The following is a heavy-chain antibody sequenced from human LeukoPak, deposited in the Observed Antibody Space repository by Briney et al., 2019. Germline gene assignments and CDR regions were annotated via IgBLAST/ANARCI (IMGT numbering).Heavy chain of an antibody. CDR2: ISSSSSYI. V-gene: IGHV3-21*01. Sequence: GGSLRLSCAASGFTFSSYSMNWVRQAPGKGLEWVSSISSSSSYIYYADSVKGRFTISRDNAKNSLYLQMNSLRAEDTAVYYCARDGWIQLWLTPDAFDIWGQGTMVTVSS. D-gene: IGHD5-18*01. CDR1: GFTFSSYS. J-gene: IGHJ3*02. CDR3: ARDGWIQLWLTPDAFDI.